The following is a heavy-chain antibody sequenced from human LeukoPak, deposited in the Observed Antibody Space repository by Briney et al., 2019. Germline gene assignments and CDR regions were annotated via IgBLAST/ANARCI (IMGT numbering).Heavy chain of an antibody. CDR1: GGSFNGYY. Sequence: SETLSLTCAVYGGSFNGYYWSWIRQPPGKGLEWIGEINHSGSTNYSPSLKSRVTLSVDTSKNQFSLRLSSVTAADTAVYYCARRVRGSSWYSGKYFDLWGRGTLVTVS. CDR3: ARRVRGSSWYSGKYFDL. V-gene: IGHV4-34*01. D-gene: IGHD6-13*01. J-gene: IGHJ2*01. CDR2: INHSGST.